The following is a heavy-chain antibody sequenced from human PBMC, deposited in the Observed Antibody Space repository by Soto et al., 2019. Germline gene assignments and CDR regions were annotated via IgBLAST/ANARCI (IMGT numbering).Heavy chain of an antibody. CDR2: SHRSGST. V-gene: IGHV4-39*01. D-gene: IGHD1-26*01. CDR3: ARQYGGTWEVDH. Sequence: PSETLSLTCTVSGDPISNIAYYWVWIRQPPGKGLEWIGNSHRSGSTYNNPSLKSRVTTTVDTSKNKFSLNLRSVTAADTAVYYCARQYGGTWEVDHWGPGTLVTVSS. J-gene: IGHJ4*02. CDR1: GDPISNIAYY.